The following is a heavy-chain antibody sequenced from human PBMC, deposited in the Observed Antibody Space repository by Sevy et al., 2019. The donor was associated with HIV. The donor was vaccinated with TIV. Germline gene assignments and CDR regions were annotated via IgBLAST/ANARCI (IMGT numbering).Heavy chain of an antibody. V-gene: IGHV2-5*01. Sequence: SSPTLVKPTETLTLRCAYSGFSVSVHNVGVGWIRQPPGQALEWLGRIYWNDVKRYSPSLKSRLTISKEVNQAVRTITSVEPVDTATYFCSHTTDTYSTFYTYDNFHGLGVWGPGTPVSVSS. D-gene: IGHD4-4*01. CDR1: GFSVSVHNVG. J-gene: IGHJ6*02. CDR2: IYWNDVK. CDR3: SHTTDTYSTFYTYDNFHGLGV.